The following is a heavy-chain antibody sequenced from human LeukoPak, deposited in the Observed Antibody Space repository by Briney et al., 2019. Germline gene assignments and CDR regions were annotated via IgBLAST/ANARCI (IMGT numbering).Heavy chain of an antibody. CDR2: INSDGSST. D-gene: IGHD3-10*01. CDR1: GFTFSSYW. CDR3: ARDQGLWFGELPLFDY. V-gene: IGHV3-74*01. Sequence: PGGSLKLSCAASGFTFSSYWMHWVRQAPGKGLVWVSRINSDGSSTSYADSVKGRFTISRDNAKNSLYLQMNSLRAEDTAVYYCARDQGLWFGELPLFDYWGQGTLVTVSS. J-gene: IGHJ4*02.